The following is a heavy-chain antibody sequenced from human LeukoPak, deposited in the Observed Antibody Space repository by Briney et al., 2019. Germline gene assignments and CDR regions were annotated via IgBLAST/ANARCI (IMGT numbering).Heavy chain of an antibody. CDR3: ARGTNTYYYDSSGYYSLAFDI. V-gene: IGHV4-4*07. CDR1: GGSISSYY. CDR2: IYTSGST. D-gene: IGHD3-22*01. Sequence: SETLSLTCTVSGGSISSYYWSWIRRPAGKGLEWIGRIYTSGSTNYNPSLKSRVTMSVDTSKNQFSLKLSSVTAADTAVYYCARGTNTYYYDSSGYYSLAFDIWGQGTMVTVSS. J-gene: IGHJ3*02.